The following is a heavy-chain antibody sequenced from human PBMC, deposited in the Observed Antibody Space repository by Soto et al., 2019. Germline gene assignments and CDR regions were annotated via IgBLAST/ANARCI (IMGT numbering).Heavy chain of an antibody. V-gene: IGHV4-34*01. J-gene: IGHJ4*02. CDR3: ARHRDDYPFDY. D-gene: IGHD4-17*01. CDR1: GGYFSGYY. Sequence: SETMSLTCAVDGGYFSGYYWSWIRQPPGKGLEWIGEINHSGSTNYNPSLKSRVTISADASKNQFSLKLSSVTAADTAVYYCARHRDDYPFDYWGQGTLVTVS. CDR2: INHSGST.